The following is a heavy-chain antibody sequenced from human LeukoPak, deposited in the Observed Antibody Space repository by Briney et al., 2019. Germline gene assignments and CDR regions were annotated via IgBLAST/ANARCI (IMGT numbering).Heavy chain of an antibody. CDR2: ISGSGGST. Sequence: GASLRLSCAASGFTFSSYAMSWVRQAPGKGLEWVSAISGSGGSTYYADSVKGRFTISRDNSKNTLYLQMNSLRAEDTAVYYCAQLPPGGARANWFDPWGQGTLVTVSS. J-gene: IGHJ5*02. V-gene: IGHV3-23*01. D-gene: IGHD3-16*01. CDR1: GFTFSSYA. CDR3: AQLPPGGARANWFDP.